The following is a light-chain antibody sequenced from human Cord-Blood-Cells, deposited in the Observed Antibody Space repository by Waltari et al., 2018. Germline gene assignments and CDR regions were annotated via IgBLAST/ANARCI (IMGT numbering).Light chain of an antibody. CDR1: RSTLGGNS. CDR3: AAGDDSLSGWV. V-gene: IGLV1-47*01. J-gene: IGLJ3*02. Sequence: QSVLTQPPSASGHPGPRVTLPCSGSRSTLGGNSVCWYQQLPGTAPNLLCYRNNQRPSGVPDRVSGSKSGTSASLGISGLRSEEEADYYCAAGDDSLSGWVFGGGTKLTVL. CDR2: RNN.